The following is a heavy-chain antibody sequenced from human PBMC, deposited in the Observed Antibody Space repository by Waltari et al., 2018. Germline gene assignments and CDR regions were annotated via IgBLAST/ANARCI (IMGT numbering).Heavy chain of an antibody. D-gene: IGHD2-2*01. Sequence: QVQLQESGPGLVKPSQTLSLTCTVSGCSISRGGYYWSWIRQHPGKGLEWIGYIYYSGMTYYNPFLKSRVIISGDTSKNEFSLKLSSVTAADTAVDYCARSSTSCPDYRGQGTLVTVSS. CDR2: IYYSGMT. J-gene: IGHJ4*02. CDR1: GCSISRGGYY. V-gene: IGHV4-31*03. CDR3: ARSSTSCPDY.